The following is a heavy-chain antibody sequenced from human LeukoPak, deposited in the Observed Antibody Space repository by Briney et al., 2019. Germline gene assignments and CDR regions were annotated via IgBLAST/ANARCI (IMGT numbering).Heavy chain of an antibody. CDR1: SGSITGYY. J-gene: IGHJ4*02. CDR2: IQYSGTT. Sequence: SETLSLTCTVSSGSITGYYWAWIRQPPGKGLEWIGYIQYSGTTEYNPSLASRASISVDTAKDQFSLNLRSVTAADTAVYYGARDRAAGTLDFWGQGTLVTVSS. D-gene: IGHD6-13*01. CDR3: ARDRAAGTLDF. V-gene: IGHV4-59*01.